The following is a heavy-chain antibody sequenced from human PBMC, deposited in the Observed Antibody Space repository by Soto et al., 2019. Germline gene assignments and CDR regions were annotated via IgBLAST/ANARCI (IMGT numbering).Heavy chain of an antibody. V-gene: IGHV4-39*07. CDR3: ARAPKGSGSAQTHHDF. J-gene: IGHJ4*02. CDR1: GGSISNRRYY. D-gene: IGHD6-25*01. Sequence: TLSLTLTVSGGSISNRRYYWGWIRQPPGKGVEWIGSIHYSVSTYDNPSLQSRVSISVDTSKNQCSLNLTSVPAADKAVYYCARAPKGSGSAQTHHDFWRQGALVTVSS. CDR2: IHYSVST.